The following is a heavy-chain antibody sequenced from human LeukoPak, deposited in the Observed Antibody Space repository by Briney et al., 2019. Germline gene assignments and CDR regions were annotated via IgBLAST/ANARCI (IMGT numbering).Heavy chain of an antibody. CDR3: ARARFYYDSSGGSFDY. Sequence: SETLPLTCTVSGGSISSGDYYWSWIRQPPGKGLEWIGYIYYSGSTYYNPSLKSRVTVSVDTSKNQFSLKLSSVTAADTAVYYCARARFYYDSSGGSFDYWGQGTLVTVSS. CDR2: IYYSGST. V-gene: IGHV4-30-4*01. D-gene: IGHD3-22*01. J-gene: IGHJ4*02. CDR1: GGSISSGDYY.